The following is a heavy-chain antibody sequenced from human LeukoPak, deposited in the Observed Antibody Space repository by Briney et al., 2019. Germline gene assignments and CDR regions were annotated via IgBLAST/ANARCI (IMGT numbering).Heavy chain of an antibody. CDR1: GFTFSSYW. J-gene: IGHJ4*02. CDR3: VKVAKYYYGSETYYFFEH. Sequence: GGSLRLSCAASGFTFSSYWMSWVRQLPGKGLEWVANINQDGTEKYYVDSVKGRFTISRDNAKNSLDLQMNSLRVEDTGIYYCVKVAKYYYGSETYYFFEHWGQGTPVTASS. D-gene: IGHD3-10*01. CDR2: INQDGTEK. V-gene: IGHV3-7*01.